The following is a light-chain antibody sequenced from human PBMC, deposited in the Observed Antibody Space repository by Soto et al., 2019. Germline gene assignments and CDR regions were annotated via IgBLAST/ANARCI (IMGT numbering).Light chain of an antibody. V-gene: IGKV1-39*01. CDR2: EAS. J-gene: IGKJ1*01. Sequence: DIRMTQSPSSLSASVGDRVTITCRASQSIDTHLNWYQQHPGKAPNALIYEASNLQSGVPSRFSGSGSGTDFTRPRSGLQPVDSATYYCHQTYSPPYTCGQGTKVEIK. CDR3: HQTYSPPYT. CDR1: QSIDTH.